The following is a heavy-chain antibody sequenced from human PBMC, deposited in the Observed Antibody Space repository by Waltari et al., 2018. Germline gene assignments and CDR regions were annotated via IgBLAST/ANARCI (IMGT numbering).Heavy chain of an antibody. CDR2: IYTSGNT. J-gene: IGHJ3*02. V-gene: IGHV4-4*07. CDR1: GGSISNYY. CDR3: ATVVPADMGHAFDI. D-gene: IGHD2-2*01. Sequence: QVELQESGPGLVKSSETLSLTCTVSGGSISNYYCNWIRQSAGKGLEWIGRIYTSGNTNYNPSLRSRVTMSVDTSKGQFYLKLSSLTAADTAVYYCATVVPADMGHAFDIWGQGTVVTVSS.